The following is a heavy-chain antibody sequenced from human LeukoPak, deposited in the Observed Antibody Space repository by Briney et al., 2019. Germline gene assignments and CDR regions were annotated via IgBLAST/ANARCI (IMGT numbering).Heavy chain of an antibody. V-gene: IGHV3-53*05. CDR2: IYSGGST. CDR1: GFTVSSNY. J-gene: IGHJ6*03. D-gene: IGHD6-6*01. Sequence: PGGSLRLSCAASGFTVSSNYMSWVRQAPGKGLEWVSVIYSGGSTYYADSVKGRFTISRDNSKNTLYLQMNSLRAEDTAVYYCAKDFPLAQLGAPHYYMDVWGKGTTVTVSS. CDR3: AKDFPLAQLGAPHYYMDV.